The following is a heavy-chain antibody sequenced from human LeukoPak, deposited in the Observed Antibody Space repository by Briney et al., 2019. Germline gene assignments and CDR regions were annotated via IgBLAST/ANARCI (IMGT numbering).Heavy chain of an antibody. Sequence: GGSLRLSCVASGFTFKTYHMNWVRQAPGKGLEWLSGITSGASVIYYADSVKGRFTISRDDAENSVFLQMSGLTVDDTAVYYCARKRIADLGDETSFGGTPFDSWGQGTLVIVSS. V-gene: IGHV3-48*03. CDR1: GFTFKTYH. D-gene: IGHD3-16*01. CDR3: ARKRIADLGDETSFGGTPFDS. CDR2: ITSGASVI. J-gene: IGHJ4*02.